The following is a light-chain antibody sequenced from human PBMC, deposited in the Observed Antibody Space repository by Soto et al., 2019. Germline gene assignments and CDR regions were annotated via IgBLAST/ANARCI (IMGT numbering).Light chain of an antibody. CDR3: QQRASWPLT. CDR1: QYIGGY. CDR2: DAA. J-gene: IGKJ4*01. V-gene: IGKV3-11*01. Sequence: EIELPQSPATLVLSPGERASLSCRASQYIGGYLAWYQLRPGQGPRLLIFDAASRATGIPDRVSGSGSGTDFTLTISRLEPEDSAVYYCQQRASWPLTFGGGTKVDIK.